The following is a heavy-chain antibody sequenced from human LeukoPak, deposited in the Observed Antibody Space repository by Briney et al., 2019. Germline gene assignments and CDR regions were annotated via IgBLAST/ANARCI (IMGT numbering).Heavy chain of an antibody. CDR2: IYYSGST. V-gene: IGHV4-39*01. CDR3: AMGTIFGVVTFDY. Sequence: SETLSLTCTVSGGSISSGGYYWGWIRQPPGKGLEWIGSIYYSGSTYYNPSLKSRVTISVDTSKNQFSLKLSSVTAADTAVYYCAMGTIFGVVTFDYWGQGTLVTVSS. D-gene: IGHD3-3*01. J-gene: IGHJ4*02. CDR1: GGSISSGGYY.